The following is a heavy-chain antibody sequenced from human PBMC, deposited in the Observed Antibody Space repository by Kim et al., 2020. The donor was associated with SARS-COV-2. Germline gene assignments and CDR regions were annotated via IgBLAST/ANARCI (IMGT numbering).Heavy chain of an antibody. CDR1: GFPLSDSA. D-gene: IGHD2-2*01. J-gene: IGHJ1*01. V-gene: IGHV3-23*01. Sequence: GGSLRLSCAASGFPLSDSAMSWVRQAPGKGLEWVSAISGLIAGGGNDKYYADSVQGRFTISRDVSQNTLHLELNSLRAEDTAVYYCAQFRGYCSTADCSTLVYWGQGALVTVSS. CDR2: ISGLIAGGGNDK. CDR3: AQFRGYCSTADCSTLVY.